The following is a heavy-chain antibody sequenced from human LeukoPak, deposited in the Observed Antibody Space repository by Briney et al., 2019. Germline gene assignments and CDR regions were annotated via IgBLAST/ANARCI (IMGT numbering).Heavy chain of an antibody. CDR3: ARDGAFDI. Sequence: GGSLRLSCAASGLSFSSNAMHWVRQAPGKGLEWVAVISYDGSNKYYADSVKGRFTISRDNSKNTLYLQMNSLRAEDTALYYCARDGAFDIWGQGTMVTVSS. J-gene: IGHJ3*02. CDR1: GLSFSSNA. V-gene: IGHV3-30*04. CDR2: ISYDGSNK.